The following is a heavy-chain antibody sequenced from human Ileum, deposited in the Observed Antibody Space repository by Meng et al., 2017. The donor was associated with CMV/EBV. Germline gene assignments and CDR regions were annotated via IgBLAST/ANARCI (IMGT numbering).Heavy chain of an antibody. V-gene: IGHV3-30-3*01. CDR2: ISYDGSNK. Sequence: GESLKISCAASGFTFSSSSMNWVRQAPGKGLEWVAVISYDGSNKYYADAVKGRFTISRDNSKNTLYRQMNSLRAEDTAVYYCARDITVVGPAAISADTPNGGGYYYYYYGMDVWGQGTTVTVSS. CDR3: ARDITVVGPAAISADTPNGGGYYYYYYGMDV. J-gene: IGHJ6*02. CDR1: GFTFSSSS. D-gene: IGHD2-2*01.